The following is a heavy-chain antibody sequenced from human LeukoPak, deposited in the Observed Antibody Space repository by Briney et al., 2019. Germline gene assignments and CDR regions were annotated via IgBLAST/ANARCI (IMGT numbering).Heavy chain of an antibody. D-gene: IGHD1-26*01. V-gene: IGHV4-39*01. CDR2: IYYSGST. CDR1: GGSISSSTSY. Sequence: SETLSLTCTVSGGSISSSTSYWGWIRQPPGKGLEGLGSIYYSGSTSYNPSLKSRVTISVDTSQKQFSLKLDSVTAADTAVYYCARNASDSGTSYFDYWGQRTLVTVSS. CDR3: ARNASDSGTSYFDY. J-gene: IGHJ4*01.